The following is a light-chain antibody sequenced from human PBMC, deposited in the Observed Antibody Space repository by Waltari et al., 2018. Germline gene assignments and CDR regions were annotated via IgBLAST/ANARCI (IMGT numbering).Light chain of an antibody. CDR1: QSVTTN. V-gene: IGKV3-15*01. Sequence: EIVMTQSPATLSVSPGERAIISCRASQSVTTNLACYQQKPGQPPRLLIYGASPRATDLPARFSGSGSGTEFTLTITSLQSEDFAVYYCHQYNDGPPFNFGQGTKLEIK. CDR2: GAS. J-gene: IGKJ2*01. CDR3: HQYNDGPPFN.